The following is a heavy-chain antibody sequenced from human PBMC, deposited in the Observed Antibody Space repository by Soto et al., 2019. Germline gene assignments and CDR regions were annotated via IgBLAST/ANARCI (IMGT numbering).Heavy chain of an antibody. CDR3: ARGLILWFGELSRRGGYYYYMDV. CDR1: GGSFSGYQ. V-gene: IGHV4-34*01. D-gene: IGHD3-10*01. J-gene: IGHJ6*03. CDR2: INDSGNI. Sequence: QVQLQQWGAGLLKPSETLSLTCAVYGGSFSGYQWTWIRQTPGKGLEWIGEINDSGNINYNPSLKSRVTILVDTAKKHLSLKLSSVTAADTAVYYCARGLILWFGELSRRGGYYYYMDVWGKGTAVSVSS.